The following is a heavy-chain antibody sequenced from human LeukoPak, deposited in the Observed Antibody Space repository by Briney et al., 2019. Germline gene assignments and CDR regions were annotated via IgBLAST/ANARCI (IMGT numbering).Heavy chain of an antibody. CDR2: ISYDGSNK. J-gene: IGHJ4*02. D-gene: IGHD3-22*01. V-gene: IGHV3-30-3*01. Sequence: PGGSLRLSCVASGFPFSSYAMHWVRQAPGKGLEWVAVISYDGSNKYYADSVKGRFTISRDNSKNALYLQMNSLRAEDTAVYYCARDPQLYDSSGYLDYWGQGTLVTVSS. CDR1: GFPFSSYA. CDR3: ARDPQLYDSSGYLDY.